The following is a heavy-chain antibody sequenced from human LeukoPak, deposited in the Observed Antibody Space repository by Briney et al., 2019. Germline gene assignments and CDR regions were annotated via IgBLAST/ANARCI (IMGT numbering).Heavy chain of an antibody. CDR2: IYSGGST. D-gene: IGHD4-17*01. CDR3: ARDPNGDYIGAFDM. CDR1: GFTVSSNY. J-gene: IGHJ3*02. Sequence: GGSLRLSCAASGFTVSSNYMSWVRQAPGKGLEWVSVIYSGGSTYYADSVKGRFTISRDNSKNTLYLQMNSLRAEDTAVYYCARDPNGDYIGAFDMWGPGTMVTVSS. V-gene: IGHV3-53*01.